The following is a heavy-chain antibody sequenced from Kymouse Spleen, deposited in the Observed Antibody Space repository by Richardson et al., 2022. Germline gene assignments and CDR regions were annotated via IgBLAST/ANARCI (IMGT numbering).Heavy chain of an antibody. V-gene: IGHV3-20*d01. CDR3: ARDGGTMVRGPDYYYYYGMDV. D-gene: IGHD3-10*01. CDR2: INWNGGST. Sequence: EVQLVESGGGVVRPGGSLRLSCAASGFTFDDYGMSWVRQAPGKGLEWVSGINWNGGSTGYADSVKGRFTISRDNAKNSLYLQMNSLRAEDTALYYCARDGGTMVRGPDYYYYYGMDVWGQGTTVTVSS. J-gene: IGHJ6*02. CDR1: GFTFDDYG.